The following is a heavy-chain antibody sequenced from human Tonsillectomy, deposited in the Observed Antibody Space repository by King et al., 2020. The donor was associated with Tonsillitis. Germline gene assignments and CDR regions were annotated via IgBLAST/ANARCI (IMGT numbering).Heavy chain of an antibody. Sequence: QLQESGSGLVKPSQTLSLTCAVSGGSISSGGYTWSWIRQPPGKGLEWIGFMYPSGSTSYTPSLKSRVNISGDNSKNQFSLKLTSVTAADTAVYYCARGLDDGGHYLDFWGQGALVTVSS. V-gene: IGHV4-30-2*01. CDR3: ARGLDDGGHYLDF. CDR1: GGSISSGGYT. D-gene: IGHD4-23*01. CDR2: MYPSGST. J-gene: IGHJ4*02.